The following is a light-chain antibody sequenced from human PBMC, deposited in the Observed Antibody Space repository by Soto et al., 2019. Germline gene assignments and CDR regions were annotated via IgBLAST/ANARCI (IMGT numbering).Light chain of an antibody. CDR3: LPSYSGIRV. V-gene: IGLV7-46*01. CDR2: DTN. Sequence: QTVVTQEPSLTVSPGGTVTLTCGSSTGAVATGHYPYWFQQMPGQAPRTLIYDTNNRHSWTPARFSSSLLGGKPALTLSGAQPEDEADYCCLPSYSGIRVFGGGTQLTVL. CDR1: TGAVATGHY. J-gene: IGLJ3*02.